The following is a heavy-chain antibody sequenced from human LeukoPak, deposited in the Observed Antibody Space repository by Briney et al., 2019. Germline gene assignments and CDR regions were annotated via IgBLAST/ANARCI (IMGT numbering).Heavy chain of an antibody. CDR1: GFTFSSYS. CDR3: ARGGRGYDGSFSY. V-gene: IGHV3-21*01. Sequence: GGSLRLSCAASGFTFSSYSMNWVRQAPGKGLEWVSSISSSSSYIYYADSVKGRFTISRDNAKNSLYLQMNSLRAEDTAVYYCARGGRGYDGSFSYWGQGTLVTVSS. CDR2: ISSSSSYI. D-gene: IGHD1-26*01. J-gene: IGHJ4*02.